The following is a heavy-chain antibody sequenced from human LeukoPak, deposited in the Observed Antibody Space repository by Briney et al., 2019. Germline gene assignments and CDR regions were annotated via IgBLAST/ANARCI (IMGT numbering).Heavy chain of an antibody. J-gene: IGHJ5*02. Sequence: NPSEPLSLTCTVSGGPLSSHYWMWIRPPPGEGLEGIGYIYYSGNTNSTPSLKSRVTISVDTSKNQFSLKLSSVTAADTAVYYSAREYGSSHGFDPWGQGTLVTVSS. D-gene: IGHD6-13*01. CDR2: IYYSGNT. CDR1: GGPLSSHY. V-gene: IGHV4-59*11. CDR3: AREYGSSHGFDP.